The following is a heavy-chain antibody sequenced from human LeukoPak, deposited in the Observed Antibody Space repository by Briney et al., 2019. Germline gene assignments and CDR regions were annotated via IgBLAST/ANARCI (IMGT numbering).Heavy chain of an antibody. J-gene: IGHJ4*02. Sequence: GGSLRLSCAASGFTFSSYWMHWVRQTPGKGRVWVSRIKGDGSDTLYADSAKGRFTISRDNSKNTLYLQTSSLGVDDTAVYYCARASTTVPNLLDYWGQGALVSVSS. CDR1: GFTFSSYW. V-gene: IGHV3-74*01. CDR2: IKGDGSDT. D-gene: IGHD4-17*01. CDR3: ARASTTVPNLLDY.